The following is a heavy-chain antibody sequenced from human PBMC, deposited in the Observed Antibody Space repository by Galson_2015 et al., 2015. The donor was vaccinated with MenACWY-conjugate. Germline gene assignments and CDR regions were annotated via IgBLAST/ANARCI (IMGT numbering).Heavy chain of an antibody. CDR1: GDSVLSNSAA. V-gene: IGHV6-1*01. CDR2: TYYRSKWYS. CDR3: ARSDGHFYSYMDV. J-gene: IGHJ6*03. Sequence: CAISGDSVLSNSAAWHWIRQSPSRGLEWLGRTYYRSKWYSDYAISVKGRITINPDSSKHQFSLHLNSVTPEDTAVYYCARSDGHFYSYMDVWGQGTTVTVSS.